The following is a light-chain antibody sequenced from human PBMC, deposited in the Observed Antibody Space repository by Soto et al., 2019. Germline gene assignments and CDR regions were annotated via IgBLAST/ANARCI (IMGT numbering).Light chain of an antibody. V-gene: IGKV3-20*01. J-gene: IGKJ1*01. Sequence: LVFTQSPGTLSLSPEERTTLSCRASQSISRYLAWYQQKPGQGPRLLIYGASSRATGTSDRFSGSGSGTDFTLTISRLEPEDFALYYCQQYGSSPPTFGEGTKV. CDR3: QQYGSSPPT. CDR1: QSISRY. CDR2: GAS.